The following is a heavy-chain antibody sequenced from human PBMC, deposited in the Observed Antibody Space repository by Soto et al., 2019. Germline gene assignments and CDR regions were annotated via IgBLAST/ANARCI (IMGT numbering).Heavy chain of an antibody. D-gene: IGHD2-2*01. J-gene: IGHJ6*02. CDR2: TYYRSKWYN. CDR1: GDSVSSNSAA. CDR3: ARDRDIVVVPAAIYYYGMDV. Sequence: SQTLSLTCXISGDSVSSNSAAWNWIRQSPSRGLEWLGRTYYRSKWYNDYAVSVKSRITINPDTSKNQFSLQLNSVTPEDTAVYYCARDRDIVVVPAAIYYYGMDVWGQGTTVTVSS. V-gene: IGHV6-1*01.